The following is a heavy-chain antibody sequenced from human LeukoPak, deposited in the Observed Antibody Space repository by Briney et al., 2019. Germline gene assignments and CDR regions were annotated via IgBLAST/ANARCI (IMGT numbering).Heavy chain of an antibody. V-gene: IGHV2-70*11. CDR2: IDWDDDK. CDR1: GFSLSTRGMC. D-gene: IGHD2-21*02. CDR3: ARREGGDYSDAFDI. Sequence: SGPSLVKPTEPLTLTCTFSGFSLSTRGMCVSWIRQPPGKALEWLARIDWDDDKYYSTSLKSRLTISKDTSKNQVVLRMTNMDPVDTATYYCARREGGDYSDAFDIWGQGTMVTVSS. J-gene: IGHJ3*02.